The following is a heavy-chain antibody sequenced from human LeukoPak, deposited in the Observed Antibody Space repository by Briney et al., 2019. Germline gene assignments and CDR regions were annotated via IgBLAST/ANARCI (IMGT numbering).Heavy chain of an antibody. CDR1: GYTFTSYA. D-gene: IGHD1-1*01. CDR2: INAGNGNT. J-gene: IGHJ6*02. V-gene: IGHV1-3*01. CDR3: ARVRPRDYYYGMDV. Sequence: GASVKVSCKASGYTFTSYAMHWVRQAPGQRLEWMGWINAGNGNTKYSQKFQGRVTITRDTSASTAYMKLSSLRSEDTAVYYCARVRPRDYYYGMDVWGQGTTVTVSS.